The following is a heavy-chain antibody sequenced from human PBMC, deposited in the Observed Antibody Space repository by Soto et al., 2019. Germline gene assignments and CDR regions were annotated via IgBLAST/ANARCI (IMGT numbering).Heavy chain of an antibody. V-gene: IGHV4-59*01. J-gene: IGHJ6*02. CDR2: IYDTGISGYTPST. CDR1: GGSITSSY. CDR3: ARGEDAFFYYGLDV. Sequence: WETLSLTFTVSGGSITSSYWSWIRRPPGKGLEWIAYIYDTGISGYTPSTSYNPSLKSRVTMSVDTSKSQFSLKLTSVTAADTAVYYCARGEDAFFYYGLDVWGQGITVTVSS.